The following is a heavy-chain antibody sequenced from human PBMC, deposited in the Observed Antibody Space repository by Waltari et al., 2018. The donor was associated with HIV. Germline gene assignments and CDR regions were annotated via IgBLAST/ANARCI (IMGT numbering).Heavy chain of an antibody. CDR3: VREYGGPADQ. D-gene: IGHD4-17*01. CDR1: GFNVSDYW. Sequence: EAQLVESGVGLVQPGGSLSLSCAASGFNVSDYWLHWVRLGPGQGLMWGARMDPHSEGSNTNHATSVRVRFTLARHYTTNTLYVQMHSLRVDDTAVYYCVREYGGPADQGGQGGLVTVSS. CDR2: MDPHSEGSNT. J-gene: IGHJ4*02. V-gene: IGHV3-74*01.